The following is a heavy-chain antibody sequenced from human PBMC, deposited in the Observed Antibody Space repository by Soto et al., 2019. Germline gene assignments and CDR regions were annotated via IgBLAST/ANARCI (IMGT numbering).Heavy chain of an antibody. CDR1: GGYFNDNY. Sequence: QVQLQQWGAGLLKPSETLSLSCAVYGGYFNDNYYTWFRQPPGKGLEWIGEISRSGTTKYIPSLKCRASISVDTSKTQVSLKVTSVTAADTAVYYCATSLWFGTQVELWGQGALVTVSS. J-gene: IGHJ5*02. CDR3: ATSLWFGTQVEL. D-gene: IGHD3-10*01. V-gene: IGHV4-34*01. CDR2: ISRSGTT.